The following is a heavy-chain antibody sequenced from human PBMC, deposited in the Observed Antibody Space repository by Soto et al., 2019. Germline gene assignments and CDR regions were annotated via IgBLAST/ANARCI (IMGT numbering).Heavy chain of an antibody. J-gene: IGHJ6*02. D-gene: IGHD5-18*01. CDR3: ANEPTMVTSYYYYGMDV. CDR1: GFTFSSYA. CDR2: ISGSGGST. Sequence: PGGSLRLSCAASGFTFSSYAMSWVRQAPGKGLEWVSAISGSGGSTYYADSVKGRFTISRDNSKNTLYLQMNSLRAEDTAVYYCANEPTMVTSYYYYGMDVWGQGTTVTVSS. V-gene: IGHV3-23*01.